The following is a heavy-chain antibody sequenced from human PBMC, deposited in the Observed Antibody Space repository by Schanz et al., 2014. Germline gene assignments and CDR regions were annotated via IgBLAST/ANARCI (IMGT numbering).Heavy chain of an antibody. CDR1: GYTFTSYG. CDR2: INPSGGST. CDR3: ATETSRTWFYNGVDV. V-gene: IGHV1-46*01. Sequence: QGQLVQSGAEVKKPGASVKVSCKASGYTFTSYGITWVRQAPGQGLEWMGIINPSGGSTSYAQKFQGRVTMTRDTSTSTVYMELSSLRSEDTGVYYCATETSRTWFYNGVDVWGQGTTVTVSS. D-gene: IGHD2-2*01. J-gene: IGHJ6*02.